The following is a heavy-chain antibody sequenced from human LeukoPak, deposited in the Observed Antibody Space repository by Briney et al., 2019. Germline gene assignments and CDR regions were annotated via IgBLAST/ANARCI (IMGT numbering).Heavy chain of an antibody. CDR2: ISGSGGST. J-gene: IGHJ6*02. Sequence: GGSLRLSCAASGFTFSGYAMSWVRQAPGKGLEWVSAISGSGGSTYYADSVKGRFTISRDNSKNTLYLQMNSLRAEDTAVYYCARDPGDTATDRWADYGMDVWGQGTTVTVSS. CDR3: ARDPGDTATDRWADYGMDV. CDR1: GFTFSGYA. D-gene: IGHD5-18*01. V-gene: IGHV3-23*01.